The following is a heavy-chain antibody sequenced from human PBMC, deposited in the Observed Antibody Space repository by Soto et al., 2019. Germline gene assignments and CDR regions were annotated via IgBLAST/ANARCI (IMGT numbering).Heavy chain of an antibody. Sequence: EVHLVESGGGLVKPGGSLRLSCAASGLPFSKAWMSWVRQAPGKGLEWVGRIKNKRTTDYAAPVRDRFTISRDDSQNMVYPQMDSLKTEDTAVYYCTTDEADNGNDGDFDYWGQGTLVTVSS. D-gene: IGHD1-1*01. CDR1: GLPFSKAW. CDR3: TTDEADNGNDGDFDY. J-gene: IGHJ4*02. CDR2: IKNKRTT. V-gene: IGHV3-15*01.